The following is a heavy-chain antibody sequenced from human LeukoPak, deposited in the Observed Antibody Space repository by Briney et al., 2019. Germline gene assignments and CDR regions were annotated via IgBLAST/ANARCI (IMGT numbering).Heavy chain of an antibody. J-gene: IGHJ6*02. V-gene: IGHV3-7*01. CDR1: GFTSRLTFSSYW. CDR3: ARVGGGMDV. Sequence: PGGSLRLSCAASGFTSRLTFSSYWMSWVRQAPGKGLEWVANIKEDGSEKYYVASVKGRFNITRDNAKNSLYLQMNSLRAEDTALYYCARVGGGMDVWGQGTTVTVS. D-gene: IGHD3-10*01. CDR2: IKEDGSEK.